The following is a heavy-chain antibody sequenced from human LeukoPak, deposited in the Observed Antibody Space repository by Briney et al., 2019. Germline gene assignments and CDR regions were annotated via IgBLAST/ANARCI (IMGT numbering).Heavy chain of an antibody. J-gene: IGHJ3*02. D-gene: IGHD5-18*01. V-gene: IGHV4-34*01. CDR3: ARDGLWIQNAFDI. CDR2: ISYSGST. CDR1: GGSFSGYY. Sequence: SETLSLTCAVYGGSFSGYYWGWTRQPPGKGLEWIGSISYSGSTYYNSSLKSRVTISVDTSKNQFSLKLSSVTAADTAVYYCARDGLWIQNAFDIWGQGTMVTVSS.